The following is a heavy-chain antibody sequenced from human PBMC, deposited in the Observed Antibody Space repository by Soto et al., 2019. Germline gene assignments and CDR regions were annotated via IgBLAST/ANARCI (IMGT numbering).Heavy chain of an antibody. CDR3: ARGKGYGSGSYYNEPPFYYYYGMDV. CDR1: GYTFTSYA. CDR2: INAGNGNT. J-gene: IGHJ6*02. D-gene: IGHD3-10*01. V-gene: IGHV1-3*01. Sequence: ASVKVSCKASGYTFTSYAMHWVRQAPGQRLEWMGWINAGNGNTKYSQKFQGRVTITRDTSASTAYMELGSLRSEDTAVYYRARGKGYGSGSYYNEPPFYYYYGMDVWGQGTTVTVSS.